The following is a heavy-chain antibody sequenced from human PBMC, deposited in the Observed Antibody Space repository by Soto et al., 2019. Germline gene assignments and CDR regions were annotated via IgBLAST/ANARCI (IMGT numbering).Heavy chain of an antibody. V-gene: IGHV3-21*01. CDR1: GFTFSSYS. CDR2: ISSSSSYI. D-gene: IGHD3-22*01. J-gene: IGHJ6*02. Sequence: GGSLRLSCAASGFTFSSYSMNWVRQAPGKGLEWVSSISSSSSYIYYADSVKGRFTISRDNAKNSLYLQMNSLRAEDTAVYYCARDGVFDYYDSSGYYYYYGMDVWGQGTTVTVSS. CDR3: ARDGVFDYYDSSGYYYYYGMDV.